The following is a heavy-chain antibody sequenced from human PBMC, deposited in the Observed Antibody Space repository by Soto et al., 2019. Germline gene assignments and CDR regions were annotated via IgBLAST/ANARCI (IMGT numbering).Heavy chain of an antibody. CDR1: GASFSGNSAA. D-gene: IGHD6-19*01. V-gene: IGHV6-1*01. CDR2: TYYRSKWYT. J-gene: IGHJ4*02. Sequence: SQNLSLTCALSGASFSGNSAAWNYIRQSPSIGLEWLGRTYYRSKWYTDYAVSVQSRITVTPDTSKNQFSLHLSSVTPEDTAVYYCAREFPDDVSSDSYLDYWGQGALVT. CDR3: AREFPDDVSSDSYLDY.